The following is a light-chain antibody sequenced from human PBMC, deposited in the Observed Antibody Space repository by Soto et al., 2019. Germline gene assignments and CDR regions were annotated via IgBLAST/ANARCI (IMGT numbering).Light chain of an antibody. Sequence: DIQMTQSPSTLSASIGDRVTITCRASQTINNWLAWYQQKPGKAPNLLIYHASNLETGVPSRFSGSAFGTEFPLAISSLPPDDFATYYCQHYNSYPWTFGQGTKVEIK. CDR2: HAS. V-gene: IGKV1-5*01. CDR1: QTINNW. J-gene: IGKJ1*01. CDR3: QHYNSYPWT.